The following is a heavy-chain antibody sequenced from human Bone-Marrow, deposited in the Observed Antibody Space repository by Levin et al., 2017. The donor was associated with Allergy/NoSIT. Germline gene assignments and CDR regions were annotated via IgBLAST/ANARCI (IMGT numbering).Heavy chain of an antibody. CDR1: GFTFSSYW. Sequence: GGSLRLSCAASGFTFSSYWMSWVRQAPGKGLEWVANIKQDGSEKYYVDSVKGRFTISRDNAKNSLYLQMNSLRAEDTAVYYCARDETTVIEYYFDYWGQGTLVTVSS. CDR3: ARDETTVIEYYFDY. J-gene: IGHJ4*02. CDR2: IKQDGSEK. V-gene: IGHV3-7*01. D-gene: IGHD4-17*01.